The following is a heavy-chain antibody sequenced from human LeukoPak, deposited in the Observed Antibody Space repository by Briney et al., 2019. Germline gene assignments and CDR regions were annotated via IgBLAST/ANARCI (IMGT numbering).Heavy chain of an antibody. CDR2: IKQDGSEK. D-gene: IGHD1-1*01. CDR3: TTDRFWELEYNWNDEEDY. Sequence: GGSLRLSCAASGFTFSSYWMSWVRQAPGKGLEWVANIKQDGSEKYYVDSVKGRFTISRDNAKNSLYLQMSSLRAEDTAVYYCTTDRFWELEYNWNDEEDYWGQGTLVTVSS. CDR1: GFTFSSYW. J-gene: IGHJ4*02. V-gene: IGHV3-7*01.